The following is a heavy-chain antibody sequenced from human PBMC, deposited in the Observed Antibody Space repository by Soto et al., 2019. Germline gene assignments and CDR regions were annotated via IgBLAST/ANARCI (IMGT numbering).Heavy chain of an antibody. V-gene: IGHV6-1*01. D-gene: IGHD3-3*01. CDR3: ARVGSSYDFWSGGVFDY. CDR2: TYYRSKWYN. CDR1: GDSVSSNSAA. Sequence: SQTLSLTCAISGDSVSSNSAARNWIRQPPSRGLEWLGRTYYRSKWYNDYAVSVKSRITINPDTSKNQFSLQLNSVTPEDTAVYYCARVGSSYDFWSGGVFDYWGQGTLVTVSS. J-gene: IGHJ4*02.